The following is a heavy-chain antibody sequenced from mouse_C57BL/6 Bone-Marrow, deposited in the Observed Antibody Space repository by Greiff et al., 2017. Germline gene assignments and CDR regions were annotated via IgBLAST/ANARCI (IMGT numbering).Heavy chain of an antibody. D-gene: IGHD1-2*01. V-gene: IGHV5-6*02. J-gene: IGHJ1*03. Sequence: EVKLVESGGDLVKPGGSLKLSCAASGFTFSSYGMSWVRQTPDKRLEWVATISSGGSYTYSPDSVKGRFTISRDNAKNTLYLQMSSLKSEDTAMYYVARHRATTAYFDVWGTGTTVTVSS. CDR1: GFTFSSYG. CDR2: ISSGGSYT. CDR3: ARHRATTAYFDV.